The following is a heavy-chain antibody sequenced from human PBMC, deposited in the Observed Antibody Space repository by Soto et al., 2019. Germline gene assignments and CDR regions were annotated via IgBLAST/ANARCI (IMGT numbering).Heavy chain of an antibody. Sequence: QVQLVQSGAEVKKPGSSVKVSCKASGGTLTSYAVSWVRQAPGQGLEWMGGIIPILGTANYAQKFRGRVTIPADESTSTAYMELSSLRSEDTAVYHCARGGSVVAAPSLVGYYYGMDVWGQGTTFTVSS. CDR3: ARGGSVVAAPSLVGYYYGMDV. D-gene: IGHD2-15*01. V-gene: IGHV1-69*01. CDR1: GGTLTSYA. CDR2: IIPILGTA. J-gene: IGHJ6*02.